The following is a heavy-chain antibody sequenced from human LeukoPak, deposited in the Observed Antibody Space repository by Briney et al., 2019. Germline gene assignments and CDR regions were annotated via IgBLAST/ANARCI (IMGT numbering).Heavy chain of an antibody. Sequence: SEALSLTCTVSGGSNSSSSYYWGWIRQPPGKGLEWIGSIYYSGSTYYNPSLKSRVTISVDTSKNQFSLKLSSVTAADTAVYYCARRPLGYCSSTSCPTPYYFDYWGQGTLVTVSS. CDR1: GGSNSSSSYY. J-gene: IGHJ4*02. CDR3: ARRPLGYCSSTSCPTPYYFDY. CDR2: IYYSGST. V-gene: IGHV4-39*07. D-gene: IGHD2-2*01.